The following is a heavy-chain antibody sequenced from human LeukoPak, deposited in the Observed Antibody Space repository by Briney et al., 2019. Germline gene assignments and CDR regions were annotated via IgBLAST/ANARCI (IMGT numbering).Heavy chain of an antibody. Sequence: SETLSLTCTVSGGSISSYYWSWIRQPPGKGLEWIGYIYYSGSTNYNPSLKSRVTISVDTSKNQFSLKLSSVTAADTAVYYCARHQRYGAAGYYWGQGTLVTVSS. CDR1: GGSISSYY. CDR3: ARHQRYGAAGYY. CDR2: IYYSGST. V-gene: IGHV4-59*08. D-gene: IGHD6-13*01. J-gene: IGHJ4*02.